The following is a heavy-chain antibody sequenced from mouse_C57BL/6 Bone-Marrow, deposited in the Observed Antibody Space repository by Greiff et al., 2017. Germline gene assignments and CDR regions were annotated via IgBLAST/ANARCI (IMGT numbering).Heavy chain of an antibody. CDR3: ARRGTVVDYAMDY. CDR2: ISSGGSYT. Sequence: EVQLVESGGDLVKPGGSLKLSCAASGFTFSSYGMSWVRQTPDKRLEWVATISSGGSYTYYPDSVKGRFTISRDNAKNTLYLQMSSLKSEDTAMYYCARRGTVVDYAMDYWGQGTSVTVSS. V-gene: IGHV5-6*01. CDR1: GFTFSSYG. J-gene: IGHJ4*01. D-gene: IGHD1-1*01.